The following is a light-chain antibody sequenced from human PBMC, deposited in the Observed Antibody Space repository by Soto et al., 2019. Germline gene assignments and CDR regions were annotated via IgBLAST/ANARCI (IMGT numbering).Light chain of an antibody. CDR1: QSVSSY. Sequence: EIVLTQSPDTLSLSPGERATLSCRASQSVSSYLAWYQQKPGQAPRLLIYGASTRATGIPARFSGGGSGTDFTLTISSLEPEDAAVYYCQQRSNWPPITFGQGTRLEIK. J-gene: IGKJ5*01. CDR3: QQRSNWPPIT. V-gene: IGKV3-11*01. CDR2: GAS.